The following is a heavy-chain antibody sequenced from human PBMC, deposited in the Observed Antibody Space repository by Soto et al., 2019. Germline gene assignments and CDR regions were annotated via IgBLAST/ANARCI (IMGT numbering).Heavy chain of an antibody. CDR3: ATYCGIGGCPPGPWN. J-gene: IGHJ3*01. CDR1: GYSFITY. Sequence: QVQLVQSGPEVKKPGASVKVSCKASGYSFITYMHWVRQAPGQGLEWMAIINPSGGNANYEQKFQGRVSLTRDTSTTTVFMELSSLRSEDTAVYYCATYCGIGGCPPGPWNWGPGTMVTVSS. D-gene: IGHD2-15*01. CDR2: INPSGGNA. V-gene: IGHV1-46*03.